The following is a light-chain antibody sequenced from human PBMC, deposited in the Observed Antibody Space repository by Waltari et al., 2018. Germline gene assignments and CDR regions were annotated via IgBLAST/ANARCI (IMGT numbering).Light chain of an antibody. Sequence: DIVVTQSPPSLPVTPGEPASISCRSSQNLLHTNGYNYLDWYLQKPGQPPHLLIFLGSNRASGVPDRFSGSGSGTEFTLKISRVEAEDVGVYYCMQALQSPWSFGQGTKVEIK. CDR1: QNLLHTNGYNY. CDR3: MQALQSPWS. CDR2: LGS. V-gene: IGKV2-28*01. J-gene: IGKJ1*01.